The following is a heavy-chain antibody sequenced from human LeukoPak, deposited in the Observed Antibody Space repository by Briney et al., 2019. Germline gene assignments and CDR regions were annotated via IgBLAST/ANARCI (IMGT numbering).Heavy chain of an antibody. CDR1: GGSISNYY. Sequence: SETLSLTCTVSGGSISNYYWGWIRQPPGKGLEWIGSIYYSGSTYYNPSLKSRVTISVDTSKNQFSLKLSSVTAADTAVYYCRTDSSSSDVDYWGQGTLVTVSS. D-gene: IGHD6-6*01. CDR2: IYYSGST. CDR3: RTDSSSSDVDY. J-gene: IGHJ4*02. V-gene: IGHV4-39*07.